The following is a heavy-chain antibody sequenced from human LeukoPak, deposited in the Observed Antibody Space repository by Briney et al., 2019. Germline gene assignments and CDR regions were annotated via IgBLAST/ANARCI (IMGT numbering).Heavy chain of an antibody. CDR3: AKDLWIDDSSGYYYSPFDY. CDR1: GFTFSSYG. J-gene: IGHJ4*02. Sequence: PGGSLRLSCAASGFTFSSYGMHWVRQAPGKGLEWVAVIWYDGSNKYYADSVKGRFTISRDNSKNTLYLQMNSLRAEDTAVYYCAKDLWIDDSSGYYYSPFDYWGQGTLVTVSS. V-gene: IGHV3-30*02. CDR2: IWYDGSNK. D-gene: IGHD3-22*01.